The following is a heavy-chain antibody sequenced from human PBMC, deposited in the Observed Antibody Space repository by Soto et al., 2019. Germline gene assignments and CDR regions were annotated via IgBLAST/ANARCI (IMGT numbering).Heavy chain of an antibody. CDR2: ISAYNGNT. CDR3: ARLVACSSTSKNRIIYYYYYMDV. V-gene: IGHV1-18*01. Sequence: GASVKVSCKASGYTFTSYGISWVRQAPGQGLEWMGWISAYNGNTNYAQKLQGRVTMTTDTSTSTAYMELRSLRSDDTAVYYCARLVACSSTSKNRIIYYYYYMDVWGKGTTVTVSS. D-gene: IGHD2-2*01. J-gene: IGHJ6*03. CDR1: GYTFTSYG.